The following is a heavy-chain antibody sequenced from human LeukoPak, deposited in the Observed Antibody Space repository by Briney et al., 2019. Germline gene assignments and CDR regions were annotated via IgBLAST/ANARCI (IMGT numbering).Heavy chain of an antibody. Sequence: GGSLRLSCAASGFTFSNAWMSWFRQAPGKGLEWVGRIKSKTDGGTTDYAAPVKGRFTISRDDSKNTLYLQMNSLKTEDTAVYYCTTGIAVAGTDFDYWGQGTLVTVSS. CDR1: GFTFSNAW. D-gene: IGHD6-19*01. CDR3: TTGIAVAGTDFDY. CDR2: IKSKTDGGTT. J-gene: IGHJ4*02. V-gene: IGHV3-15*01.